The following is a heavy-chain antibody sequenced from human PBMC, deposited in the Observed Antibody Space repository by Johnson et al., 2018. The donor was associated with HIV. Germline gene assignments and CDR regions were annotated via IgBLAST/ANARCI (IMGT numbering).Heavy chain of an antibody. CDR1: GFTVSSNY. D-gene: IGHD6-19*01. CDR3: ARAYSSGWLGAFDM. J-gene: IGHJ3*02. V-gene: IGHV3-53*01. CDR2: LYRDGST. Sequence: VQLVESGGGVVQSGRSLRLSCAASGFTVSSNYMSWVRPAPGKGLEWVSVLYRDGSTFYADSVKGRFTISRDSSKNTLYLQMNSLRAEDTAVYYCARAYSSGWLGAFDMWSQGTTVTVSS.